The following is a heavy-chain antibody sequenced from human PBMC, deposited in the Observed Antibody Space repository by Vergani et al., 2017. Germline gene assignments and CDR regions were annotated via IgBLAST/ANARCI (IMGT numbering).Heavy chain of an antibody. D-gene: IGHD2-21*02. CDR2: IYYSGST. Sequence: QVQLQESGPGLVKPSETLSLSCTVSGGSISSYYWSWIRQPPGKGLEWIGYIYYSGSTNYNPSLKSRVTISIDTYKNQFFLQLSYVTAADTAVDYCARSPYGGGDCYSDTFDIWGQGTMVTVSS. CDR3: ARSPYGGGDCYSDTFDI. J-gene: IGHJ3*02. CDR1: GGSISSYY. V-gene: IGHV4-59*01.